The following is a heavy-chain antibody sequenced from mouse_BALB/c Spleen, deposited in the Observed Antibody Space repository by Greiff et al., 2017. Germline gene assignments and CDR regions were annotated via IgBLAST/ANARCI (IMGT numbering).Heavy chain of an antibody. CDR3: ARHYAMDY. CDR1: GYTFTSYN. J-gene: IGHJ4*01. Sequence: QVQLQQPGAELVKPGASVKMSCKASGYTFTSYNMHWVKQTPGQGLEWIGAIYPGNGDTSYNQKFKGKATLTADKSSSTAYMQLSSLTSEDSAVYYCARHYAMDYWGQGTSVTVSS. V-gene: IGHV1-12*01. CDR2: IYPGNGDT.